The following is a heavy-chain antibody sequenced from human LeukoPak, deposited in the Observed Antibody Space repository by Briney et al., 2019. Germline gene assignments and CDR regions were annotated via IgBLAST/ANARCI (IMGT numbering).Heavy chain of an antibody. D-gene: IGHD6-13*01. CDR3: ARCLRYSSRMGYFDL. V-gene: IGHV4-59*01. Sequence: SETLSLTCTVSGGSISSYYWSWIRQPPGKGLEWIGYIYYSGSTNYNPSLKSRVTISVDTSKNQFSLKLSSVTAADTAVYYCARCLRYSSRMGYFDLWGRGTLVTVSS. J-gene: IGHJ2*01. CDR1: GGSISSYY. CDR2: IYYSGST.